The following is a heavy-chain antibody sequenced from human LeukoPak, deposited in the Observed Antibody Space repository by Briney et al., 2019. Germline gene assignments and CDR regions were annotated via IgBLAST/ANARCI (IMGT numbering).Heavy chain of an antibody. V-gene: IGHV3-74*01. CDR3: ASDRYYFGV. D-gene: IGHD3-10*01. CDR1: GFTLSSYW. CDR2: INSDGSDT. Sequence: GGSLRLSCAASGFTLSSYWMHWVRQAPGKGLVWVSRINSDGSDTIYGDSVKGRFTISRDNAKNSLYLQMNSLRAEDTAVYYCASDRYYFGVWGQGTLVTVSS. J-gene: IGHJ4*02.